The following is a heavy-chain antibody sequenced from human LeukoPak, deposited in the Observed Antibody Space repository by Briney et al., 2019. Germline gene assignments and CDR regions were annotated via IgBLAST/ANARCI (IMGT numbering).Heavy chain of an antibody. J-gene: IGHJ5*02. V-gene: IGHV4-59*08. D-gene: IGHD6-19*01. CDR1: DGSISNYY. CDR2: AYYSGST. CDR3: ARNSAVATSRSWFDP. Sequence: PSETLSLTCSVFDGSISNYYWSWIRQPPGKGLEWIGYAYYSGSTTYNPSLESRVTISVDTSKNQFSLKLTAVTAAATAVYYCARNSAVATSRSWFDPWGQGTLVTVSS.